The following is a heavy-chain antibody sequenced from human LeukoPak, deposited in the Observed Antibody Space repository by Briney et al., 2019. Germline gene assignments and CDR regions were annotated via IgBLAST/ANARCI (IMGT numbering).Heavy chain of an antibody. D-gene: IGHD6-19*01. J-gene: IGHJ4*02. CDR2: INPNTADT. V-gene: IGHV1-2*02. CDR1: GGTFSSYA. CDR3: ARDRSLAYGWQDY. Sequence: GASVKVSCKASGGTFSSYAISWVRQAPGQGLEWMGWINPNTADTNYAQKFQGRVTMTRDTSISTAYMELSRLRSDDTAVYYCARDRSLAYGWQDYWGQGTLVTVSS.